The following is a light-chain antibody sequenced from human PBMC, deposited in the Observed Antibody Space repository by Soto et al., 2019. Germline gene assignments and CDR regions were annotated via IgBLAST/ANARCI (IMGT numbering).Light chain of an antibody. CDR2: AAS. V-gene: IGKV3-11*01. Sequence: IVLTQSPATLSLSPGERATLSCRASQNISVYLAWYRQKPGQAPRLLIYAASNRATGIPARFSGSGFGTDFTLTISSLEPEDAAVYYCQQRSNWPPITFGQGTRLEIK. J-gene: IGKJ5*01. CDR3: QQRSNWPPIT. CDR1: QNISVY.